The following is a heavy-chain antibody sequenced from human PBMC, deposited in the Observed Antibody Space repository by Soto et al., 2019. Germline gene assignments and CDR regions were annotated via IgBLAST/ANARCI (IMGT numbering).Heavy chain of an antibody. CDR2: IYYSGST. D-gene: IGHD4-17*01. CDR3: ARRRMTKSPTANWFDP. J-gene: IGHJ5*02. Sequence: PSETLSLTCPVPGGSIRSYYWSWIRPPPGKGLEWIGYIYYSGSTNYNPSLKSRVTISVDTSKNQFSLKLSSVTAADTAVYYCARRRMTKSPTANWFDPWGQGTLVTVSS. CDR1: GGSIRSYY. V-gene: IGHV4-59*08.